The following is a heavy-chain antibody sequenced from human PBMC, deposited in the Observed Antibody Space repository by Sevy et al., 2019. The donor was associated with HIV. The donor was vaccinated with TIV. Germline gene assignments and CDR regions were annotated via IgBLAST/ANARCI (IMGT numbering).Heavy chain of an antibody. Sequence: GGSLRLSCAASGFTFSSYAMHWVRQAPGKGLEWVAVISYDGSNKYYADSVKGRFTISRDNSKNTLYLQMNSLGAEDTAVYYCARDQGGYYDSSGYHRGAFDIWGQGTMVTVSS. D-gene: IGHD3-22*01. CDR2: ISYDGSNK. V-gene: IGHV3-30-3*01. J-gene: IGHJ3*02. CDR3: ARDQGGYYDSSGYHRGAFDI. CDR1: GFTFSSYA.